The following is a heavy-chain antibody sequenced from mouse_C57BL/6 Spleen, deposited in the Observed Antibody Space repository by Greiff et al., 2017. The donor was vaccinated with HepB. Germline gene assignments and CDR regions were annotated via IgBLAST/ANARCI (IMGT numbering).Heavy chain of an antibody. Sequence: VKLMESGAELARPGASVKLSCKASGYTFTSYGISWVKQRTGQGLEWIGEIYPRSGNTYYNEKFKGKATLTADKSSSTAYMELRSLTSEDSAVYFCARGNYGSSYDYWGQGTTLTVSS. V-gene: IGHV1-81*01. CDR3: ARGNYGSSYDY. D-gene: IGHD1-1*01. J-gene: IGHJ2*01. CDR1: GYTFTSYG. CDR2: IYPRSGNT.